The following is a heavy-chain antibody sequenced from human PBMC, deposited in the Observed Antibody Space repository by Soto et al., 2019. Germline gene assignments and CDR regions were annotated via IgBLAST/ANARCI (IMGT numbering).Heavy chain of an antibody. CDR2: IYYSGST. V-gene: IGHV4-59*01. D-gene: IGHD3-10*01. Sequence: SGTLSLTCTVSGGSISSYYWSWIRQPPGKGLEWIGYIYYSGSTNYNPSLKSRVTISVDTSKNQFSLKLSSVTAADTAVYYCAXDRVTMVRGVLHYGMDVWGQGTTVTVSS. CDR3: AXDRVTMVRGVLHYGMDV. CDR1: GGSISSYY. J-gene: IGHJ6*02.